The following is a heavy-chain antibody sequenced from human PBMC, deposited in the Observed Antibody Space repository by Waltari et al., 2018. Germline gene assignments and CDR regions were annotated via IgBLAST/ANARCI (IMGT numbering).Heavy chain of an antibody. V-gene: IGHV3-23*01. CDR2: ISGSGATP. J-gene: IGHJ4*02. Sequence: EVQLLESAGGLVQPGEALRLSCPASGFSFMGFAMSWVRQATGEGLEWVASISGSGATPFYADSVKGRFTIVRDNSRDTVYLQMNSLRVDDSAVYYCAKGSRGYTNYFFDSWGQGTLVSVSS. CDR3: AKGSRGYTNYFFDS. CDR1: GFSFMGFA. D-gene: IGHD3-16*02.